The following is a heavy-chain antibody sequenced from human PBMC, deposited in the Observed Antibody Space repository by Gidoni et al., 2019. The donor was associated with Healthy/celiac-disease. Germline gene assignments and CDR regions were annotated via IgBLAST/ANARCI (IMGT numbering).Heavy chain of an antibody. CDR2: IYSGGST. CDR3: ARDRMGTISYFDY. D-gene: IGHD5-12*01. J-gene: IGHJ4*02. Sequence: EVQLVEPGGGLVQPGGSLRLSCAASGFTVSSNYMSWVRQAPGKGLERVSVIYSGGSTYYADSVKGRFTISRDNSKNTLYLQMNSLRAEDTAVYYCARDRMGTISYFDYWGQGTLVTVSS. CDR1: GFTVSSNY. V-gene: IGHV3-66*01.